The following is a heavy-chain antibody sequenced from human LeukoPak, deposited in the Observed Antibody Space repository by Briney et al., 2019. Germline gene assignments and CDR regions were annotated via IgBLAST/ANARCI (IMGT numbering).Heavy chain of an antibody. J-gene: IGHJ4*02. CDR3: ARVWELSFDY. CDR2: SYSGGSR. Sequence: GGSLRLSCAASGFTVSTDHMSWVRQAPGKGLEWVAVSYSGGSRYHAESVKGRFTISRDNYKNMLYLQMNSLRAEDTAVYYCARVWELSFDYWGQGTLVTVSS. CDR1: GFTVSTDH. V-gene: IGHV3-53*01. D-gene: IGHD1-26*01.